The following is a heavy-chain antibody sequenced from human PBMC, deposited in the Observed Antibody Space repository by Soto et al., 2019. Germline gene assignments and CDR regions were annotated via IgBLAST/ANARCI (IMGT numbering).Heavy chain of an antibody. D-gene: IGHD1-1*01. Sequence: SQTLSLTCAISGDSVSSNSAAWNWIRQSPSRGLEWLGRTYYRSKWYNDYAVSVKSRITINPDTSKNQFSLQLNSVTPEDTAVYYCARELESGMNTNYYYGMDVWGQRTTVTVSS. J-gene: IGHJ6*02. CDR2: TYYRSKWYN. CDR1: GDSVSSNSAA. CDR3: ARELESGMNTNYYYGMDV. V-gene: IGHV6-1*01.